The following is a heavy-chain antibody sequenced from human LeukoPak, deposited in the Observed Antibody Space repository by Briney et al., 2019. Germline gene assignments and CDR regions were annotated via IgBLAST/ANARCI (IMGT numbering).Heavy chain of an antibody. D-gene: IGHD5-12*01. CDR2: ISGRTGAT. Sequence: GGSLRLSCVASGFTFRDYYMSWIRRAPGKGLEWVSAISGRTGATYYADSEKGRFTISRDNSKSTLYLQMDSLRAEDTAVYYCAKCGNSGCHLIDYWGQGTLVTVSS. CDR3: AKCGNSGCHLIDY. J-gene: IGHJ4*02. CDR1: GFTFRDYY. V-gene: IGHV3-23*01.